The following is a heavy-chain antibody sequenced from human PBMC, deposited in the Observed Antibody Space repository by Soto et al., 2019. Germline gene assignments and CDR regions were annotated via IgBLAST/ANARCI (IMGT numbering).Heavy chain of an antibody. V-gene: IGHV1-46*01. Sequence: QVQLVQSGAELKKPGASVKISCQASGYTFTRFYVDWVRQAPGQGLEGMGRINPNEGTTTYAQNFQVRLTMTSDTSTSTAYLVRSSLRSDDTAVYYCARGYGVVVVYFDNWGQGTLVTVSS. CDR2: INPNEGTT. CDR1: GYTFTRFY. J-gene: IGHJ4*02. D-gene: IGHD3-3*01. CDR3: ARGYGVVVVYFDN.